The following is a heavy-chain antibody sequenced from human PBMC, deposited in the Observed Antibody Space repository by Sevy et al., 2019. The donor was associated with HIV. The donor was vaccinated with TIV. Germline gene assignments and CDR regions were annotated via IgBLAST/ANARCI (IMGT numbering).Heavy chain of an antibody. CDR1: GYTLSELS. V-gene: IGHV1-24*01. D-gene: IGHD3-22*01. CDR3: ATAREYYSDNSGYLDY. Sequence: ASVKVSCKVSGYTLSELSMHWVRQPPGKGLEWMGRFDPDDGETIYAQRFQDRVTMTEDTSADTAYMELSSLRSEDTAMYYCATAREYYSDNSGYLDYWGQGTPVTVSS. J-gene: IGHJ4*02. CDR2: FDPDDGET.